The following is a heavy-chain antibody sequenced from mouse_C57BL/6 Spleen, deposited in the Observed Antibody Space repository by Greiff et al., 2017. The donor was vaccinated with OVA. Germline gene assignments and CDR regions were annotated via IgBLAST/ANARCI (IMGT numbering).Heavy chain of an antibody. V-gene: IGHV5-6*01. D-gene: IGHD1-1*01. J-gene: IGHJ1*03. CDR1: GFTFSSYG. CDR2: ISSGGSYT. CDR3: ARHPSYGSSWDFDV. Sequence: EVKLQESGGDLVKPGGSLKLSCAASGFTFSSYGMSWVRQTPDKRLEWVATISSGGSYTYYPASVKGRFTISRDNAKNTLYQPMSSLKSEDTAMYYCARHPSYGSSWDFDVWGTGTTVTVSS.